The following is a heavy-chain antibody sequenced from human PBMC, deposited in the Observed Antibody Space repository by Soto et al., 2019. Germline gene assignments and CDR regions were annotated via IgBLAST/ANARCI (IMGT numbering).Heavy chain of an antibody. CDR1: GFTFSGYW. Sequence: PGGSLRLSCAASGFTFSGYWMSWVRQAPGKGLEWVANIKQDGSEKYYVDSVKGRFTISRGNAKKSLYLQMNSLRAEDTAVYYCARGEYQLPSYWGQGTLVTVSS. D-gene: IGHD2-2*01. CDR3: ARGEYQLPSY. V-gene: IGHV3-7*01. J-gene: IGHJ4*02. CDR2: IKQDGSEK.